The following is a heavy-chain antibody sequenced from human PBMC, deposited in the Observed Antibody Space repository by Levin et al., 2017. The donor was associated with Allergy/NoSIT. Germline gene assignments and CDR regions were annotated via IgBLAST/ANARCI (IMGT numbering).Heavy chain of an antibody. CDR2: IKSKTDGGTT. CDR3: TTTTVNDYYYYGMDV. J-gene: IGHJ6*02. CDR1: GFTFSNAW. Sequence: SCAASGFTFSNAWMSWVRQAPGKGLEWVGRIKSKTDGGTTDYAAPVKGRFTISRDDSKNTLYLQMNSLKTEDTAVYYCTTTTVNDYYYYGMDVWGQGTTVTVSS. V-gene: IGHV3-15*01. D-gene: IGHD4-17*01.